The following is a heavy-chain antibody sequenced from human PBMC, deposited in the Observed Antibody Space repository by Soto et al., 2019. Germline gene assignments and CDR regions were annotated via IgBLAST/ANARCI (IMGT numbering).Heavy chain of an antibody. V-gene: IGHV3-49*04. CDR1: GFTFGDYA. J-gene: IGHJ4*02. Sequence: GGSLRLSCTASGFTFGDYAMSWVRQAPGKGLEWVGFIRSKAYGGTTEYAASVKGRFTISRDDSKSIAYLQMNSLKTEDTAVYYCTREFFRVVITTSGLGIFDYWGQGTLVTVSS. CDR2: IRSKAYGGTT. CDR3: TREFFRVVITTSGLGIFDY. D-gene: IGHD3-22*01.